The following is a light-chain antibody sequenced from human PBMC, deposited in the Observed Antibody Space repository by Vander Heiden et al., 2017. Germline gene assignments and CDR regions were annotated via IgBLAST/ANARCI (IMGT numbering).Light chain of an antibody. V-gene: IGLV3-21*02. CDR1: NIGSKS. CDR3: QVWDSSSNHVV. J-gene: IGLJ2*01. Sequence: SYVLTQPPSVSVDPGQTARITCGGTNIGSKSVHWYQQKPGQAPLLVVYDDTDRPSGIPERLSGSNSGNTATLTISTVEAGDEADYYCQVWDSSSNHVVFGGGTKLTVL. CDR2: DDT.